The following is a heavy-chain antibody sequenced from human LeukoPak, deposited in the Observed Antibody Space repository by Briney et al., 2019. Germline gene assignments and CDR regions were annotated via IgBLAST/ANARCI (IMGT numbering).Heavy chain of an antibody. CDR2: IYPVDSDT. CDR3: ARPGTYCSGGSCYPTKGYSFDY. V-gene: IGHV5-51*01. Sequence: GESLKISCKGSGYSFTSYWIGWVRQMPGKGLEGMGIIYPVDSDTRNSPSFQGQVTISADKSISTAYLQWSSLKASDTAMYYCARPGTYCSGGSCYPTKGYSFDYWGQGTLVTVSS. CDR1: GYSFTSYW. D-gene: IGHD2-15*01. J-gene: IGHJ4*02.